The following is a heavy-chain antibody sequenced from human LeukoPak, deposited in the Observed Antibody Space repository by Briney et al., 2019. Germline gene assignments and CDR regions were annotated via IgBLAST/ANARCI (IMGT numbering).Heavy chain of an antibody. CDR3: ARASNPGIAAAGTFDY. CDR2: IIPIFGTA. Sequence: SVTVSCKASGGTFSSYAISWVRQAPGQGLEWMGGIIPIFGTANYAQKFQGRVTITADESTSTAYMELSSLRSEDTAVYYCARASNPGIAAAGTFDYWGQGTLVTVSS. CDR1: GGTFSSYA. D-gene: IGHD6-13*01. J-gene: IGHJ4*02. V-gene: IGHV1-69*13.